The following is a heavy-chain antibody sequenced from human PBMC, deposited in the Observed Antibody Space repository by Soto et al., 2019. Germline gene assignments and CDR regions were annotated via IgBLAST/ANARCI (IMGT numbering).Heavy chain of an antibody. Sequence: QLQLQESGPGLVKPSQTQSLTCSVSGDSISSRVYYWGWIRQPPGKGLEWIGNFYYFGSTYYNPSLKSRVTISVDTSNNQLSLTLRSVTAADTAVYYCASSTMTSNWFDPWGQGTLVTASS. V-gene: IGHV4-39*01. CDR3: ASSTMTSNWFDP. CDR2: FYYFGST. J-gene: IGHJ5*02. CDR1: GDSISSRVYY. D-gene: IGHD3-3*01.